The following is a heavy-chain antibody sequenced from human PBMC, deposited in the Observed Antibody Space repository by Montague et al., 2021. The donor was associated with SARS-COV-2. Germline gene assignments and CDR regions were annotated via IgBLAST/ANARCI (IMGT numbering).Heavy chain of an antibody. CDR2: ISGSSSYT. V-gene: IGHV3-11*05. CDR3: ARDQSCSNGVCYTRGFDY. J-gene: IGHJ4*02. D-gene: IGHD2-8*01. Sequence: SLRLSCAASRFTFSDYYMSWLRQAPGKGLEWISYISGSSSYTNYADSVKGRFTISRDNAKSSLYLQMNSLRAEDTAVYYCARDQSCSNGVCYTRGFDYWGQGTLVTVSS. CDR1: RFTFSDYY.